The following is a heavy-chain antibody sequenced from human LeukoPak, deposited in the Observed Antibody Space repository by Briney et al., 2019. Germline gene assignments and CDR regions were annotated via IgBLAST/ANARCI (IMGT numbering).Heavy chain of an antibody. J-gene: IGHJ4*02. CDR2: ISWEGGST. V-gene: IGHV3-43*01. CDR3: AKDSCSSTSCSLDY. D-gene: IGHD2-2*01. Sequence: GGSLRLSCAASGFTFDDYTMHWVRHAPGKGLEWVSLISWEGGSTYYADSVKGRFTISRDNSKNSLYLQMNGLRTEDTALYYCAKDSCSSTSCSLDYWGQGTLVTVSS. CDR1: GFTFDDYT.